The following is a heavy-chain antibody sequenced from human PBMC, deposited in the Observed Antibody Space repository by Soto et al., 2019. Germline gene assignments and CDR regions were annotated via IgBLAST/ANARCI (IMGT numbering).Heavy chain of an antibody. V-gene: IGHV3-48*02. Sequence: PGGSLRLSCAASGFIFSSYSMNWVRQAPGKGLEWVSYISFTSSTIFYADSVRGRFTISRDNAKNSLYLQMNTLRDEDTAVYYCARDNGMAGSFAPWGQGTLVTVSS. D-gene: IGHD2-8*01. CDR3: ARDNGMAGSFAP. CDR2: ISFTSSTI. J-gene: IGHJ5*02. CDR1: GFIFSSYS.